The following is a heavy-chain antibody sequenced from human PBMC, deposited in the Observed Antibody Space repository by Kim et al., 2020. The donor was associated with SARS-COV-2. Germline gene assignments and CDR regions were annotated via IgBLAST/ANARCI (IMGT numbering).Heavy chain of an antibody. V-gene: IGHV4-39*01. CDR2: YHGAT. Sequence: YHGATNYNPAIQSRVTVSVDTTKSQFTLKLGSVTAAETAVYYCASIFHYWGQGTLVTVSS. J-gene: IGHJ4*02. CDR3: ASIFHY. D-gene: IGHD3-9*01.